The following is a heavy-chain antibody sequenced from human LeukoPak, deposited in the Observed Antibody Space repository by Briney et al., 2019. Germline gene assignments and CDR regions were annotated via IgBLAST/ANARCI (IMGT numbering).Heavy chain of an antibody. V-gene: IGHV5-51*01. J-gene: IGHJ4*02. Sequence: GESLKISCRGSGYSFSSYWIGWVRQMPGKGLEWMGIIYPGDSDTRYSPSFQGQVTISVDKSISTAYVQWSSLKASDTAMYYCARRVLDYFEHWGQGTLVTVSS. CDR1: GYSFSSYW. D-gene: IGHD4/OR15-4a*01. CDR3: ARRVLDYFEH. CDR2: IYPGDSDT.